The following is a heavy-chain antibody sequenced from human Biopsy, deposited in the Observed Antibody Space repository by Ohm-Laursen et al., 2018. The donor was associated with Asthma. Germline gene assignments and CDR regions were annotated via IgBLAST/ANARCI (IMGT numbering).Heavy chain of an antibody. Sequence: GSLRLSCTASGFAFNNSSMTWVRQAPGKGLEWVSSISASGVRTFYADSVKGRFTVSRDSSRNTLYLQLSTLRVEDTAVYFCAKITTDRQKADNWFVPWGQGTLVTVSS. V-gene: IGHV3-23*01. D-gene: IGHD3-22*01. CDR1: GFAFNNSS. CDR3: AKITTDRQKADNWFVP. CDR2: ISASGVRT. J-gene: IGHJ5*02.